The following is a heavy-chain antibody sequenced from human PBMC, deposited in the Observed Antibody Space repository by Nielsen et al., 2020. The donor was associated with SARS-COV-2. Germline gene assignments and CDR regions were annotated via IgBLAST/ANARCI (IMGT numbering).Heavy chain of an antibody. CDR1: GYTFIRYG. D-gene: IGHD3-10*01. Sequence: ASVKVSCKASGYTFIRYGISWVRQAPGQGLEWMGIINPSGGSTSYAQKFQGRVTMTRDTSTSTVYMELSSLRSEDTAVYYCARDGARGFGYFDYWGQGTLVTVSS. V-gene: IGHV1-46*01. CDR3: ARDGARGFGYFDY. CDR2: INPSGGST. J-gene: IGHJ4*02.